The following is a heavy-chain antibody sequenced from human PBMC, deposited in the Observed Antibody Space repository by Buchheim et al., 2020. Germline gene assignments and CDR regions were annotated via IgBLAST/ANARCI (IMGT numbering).Heavy chain of an antibody. CDR2: IWYDGSQT. J-gene: IGHJ4*02. Sequence: QVQLVESGGGVVQPGKSLRLSCAASGFRFSSYAMHWVRQAPGKGPEWVAIIWYDGSQTYHADSVQGRFSISRDNSKNMLYLQMNSLRVEDTAIYYCASLYYYDRRGVGLGGGDFEYWGRGTL. CDR1: GFRFSSYA. V-gene: IGHV3-33*04. D-gene: IGHD3-22*01. CDR3: ASLYYYDRRGVGLGGGDFEY.